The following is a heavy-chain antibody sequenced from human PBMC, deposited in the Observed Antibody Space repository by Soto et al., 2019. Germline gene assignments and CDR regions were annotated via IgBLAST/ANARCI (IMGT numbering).Heavy chain of an antibody. CDR2: IYYSGST. V-gene: IGHV4-59*08. J-gene: IGHJ4*02. CDR1: GGSISSYY. D-gene: IGHD3-9*01. CDR3: ARNFNRYDNVDY. Sequence: SETLSLTCTVSGGSISSYYWSWIRQPPGKGLEWIGYIYYSGSTNYNPSLKSRVTISVDTSKNQFSLKLSSVTAADTAVYYCARNFNRYDNVDYWGQGTLVTVSS.